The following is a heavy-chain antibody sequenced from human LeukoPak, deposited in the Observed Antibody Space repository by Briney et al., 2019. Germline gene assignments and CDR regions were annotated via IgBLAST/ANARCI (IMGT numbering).Heavy chain of an antibody. CDR1: GFTFGVYV. V-gene: IGHV3-7*01. J-gene: IGHJ4*02. CDR2: IKQDGSEK. Sequence: GRSLRLSCAASGFTFGVYVMHWVRQAPGKGLEWVANIKQDGSEKYYVDSVKGRFTISRDNAKNSLYLQMNSLRAEDTAVYYCARSKYSNYDYWGQGTLVTVSS. D-gene: IGHD4-11*01. CDR3: ARSKYSNYDY.